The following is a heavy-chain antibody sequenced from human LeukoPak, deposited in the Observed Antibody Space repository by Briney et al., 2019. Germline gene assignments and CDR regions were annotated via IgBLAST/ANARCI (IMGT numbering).Heavy chain of an antibody. CDR1: GGSISSGGYS. D-gene: IGHD2-15*01. CDR3: ARDRAYCSGSSCYQPYDY. V-gene: IGHV4-30-2*01. Sequence: SQTLSLTCAVSGGSISSGGYSWSWIRQPPGKGLEWIGYIYHSGSTYYNPSLKSRVTISVDRSKNQFSLKLSSVTAADTAVYYCARDRAYCSGSSCYQPYDYWGQGTLVTVSS. CDR2: IYHSGST. J-gene: IGHJ4*02.